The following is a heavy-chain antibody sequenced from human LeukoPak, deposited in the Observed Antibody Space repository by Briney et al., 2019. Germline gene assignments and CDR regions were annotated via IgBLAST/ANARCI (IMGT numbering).Heavy chain of an antibody. J-gene: IGHJ4*02. CDR1: GYTFTDYY. D-gene: IGHD7-27*01. CDR3: ARDAGTGDWYYFDY. Sequence: ASVKVSCKVSGYTFTDYYMHWVQQAPGKGLEWMGLVDPEDGETIYAEKFQGRVTITADTSTDTAYMELSSLRSDDTAVYYCARDAGTGDWYYFDYWGQGTLVTVSS. CDR2: VDPEDGET. V-gene: IGHV1-69-2*01.